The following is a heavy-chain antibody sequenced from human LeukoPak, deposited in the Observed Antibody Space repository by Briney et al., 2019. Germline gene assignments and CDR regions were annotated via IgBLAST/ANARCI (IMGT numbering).Heavy chain of an antibody. CDR1: GGSISSYY. CDR3: ARGVTMGDFDY. V-gene: IGHV4-59*08. CDR2: IYYSGST. Sequence: SETLSLTCTVSGGSISSYYWSWIRQPPGKGLEWIGYIYYSGSTNYNPSLKSRVTISVDTSKNQFSLKLSSVTAADTAVYYCARGVTMGDFDYWGQGTLVTVSS. D-gene: IGHD3-10*01. J-gene: IGHJ4*02.